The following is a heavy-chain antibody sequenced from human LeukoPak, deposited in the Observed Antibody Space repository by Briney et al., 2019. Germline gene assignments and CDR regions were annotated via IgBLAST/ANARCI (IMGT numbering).Heavy chain of an antibody. Sequence: SGTLSLTCAVSGGSISSGNWWSWVRQPPGKGLEWIGNVYHSGSTNYNPSLKGRVTISVDKSKNHFSLNLNSVTAADTAVYYCARVGQLGPVWYSYYMDVWGKGTTVTVSS. CDR3: ARVGQLGPVWYSYYMDV. CDR1: GGSISSGNW. V-gene: IGHV4-4*02. J-gene: IGHJ6*03. CDR2: VYHSGST. D-gene: IGHD6-6*01.